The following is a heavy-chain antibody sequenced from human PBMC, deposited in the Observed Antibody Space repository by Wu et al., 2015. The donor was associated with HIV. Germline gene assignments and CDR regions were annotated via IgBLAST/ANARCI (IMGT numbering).Heavy chain of an antibody. D-gene: IGHD3-22*01. J-gene: IGHJ3*02. CDR1: GYTFTSYD. CDR3: ARAYYYDYTGYQRADAFDI. CDR2: MNPKSGNT. V-gene: IGHV1-8*01. Sequence: QVQLVQSGTEVKRPGASLKVSCKASGYTFTSYDINWVRQATGQGLEWMGWMNPKSGNTGYAQKFQGRVTMTRNTSITTAYMELRSLRSDDTAIYYCARAYYYDYTGYQRADAFDIWGQGTMVTVSS.